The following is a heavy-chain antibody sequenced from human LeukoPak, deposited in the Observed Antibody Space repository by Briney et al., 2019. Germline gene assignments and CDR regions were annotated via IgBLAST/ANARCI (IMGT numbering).Heavy chain of an antibody. D-gene: IGHD7-27*01. CDR2: ISYDGSNK. CDR1: GFTFSSYA. J-gene: IGHJ4*02. CDR3: AKDGGLWVSAHWGDS. Sequence: GGSLRLSCAASGFTFSSYAKHWVRQAPGKGLEWVAVISYDGSNKYYADSVKGRFTVSRDNSKNTLFLQMNSLRAEDTAVYYCAKDGGLWVSAHWGDSWGRGTLVTVSS. V-gene: IGHV3-30-3*01.